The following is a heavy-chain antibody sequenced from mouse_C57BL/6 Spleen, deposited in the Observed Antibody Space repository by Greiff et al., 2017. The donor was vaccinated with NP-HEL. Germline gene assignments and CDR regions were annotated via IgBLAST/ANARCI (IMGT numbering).Heavy chain of an antibody. J-gene: IGHJ2*01. CDR1: GFTFSSYG. CDR2: ISSGGSYT. Sequence: EVKLMESGGDLVKPGGSLKLSCAASGFTFSSYGMSWVRQTPDKRLEWVATISSGGSYTYYPDSVKGRFTISRDNAKNTLYLQMSSLKSEDTAMYYCARHVGSSFFDYWGQGTTLTVSS. V-gene: IGHV5-6*01. D-gene: IGHD1-1*01. CDR3: ARHVGSSFFDY.